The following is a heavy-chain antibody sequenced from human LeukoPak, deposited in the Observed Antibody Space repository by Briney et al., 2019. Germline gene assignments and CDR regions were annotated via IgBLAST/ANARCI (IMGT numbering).Heavy chain of an antibody. Sequence: GMSLRLSCAASGYIFSSHGMYWVRRAPGKGLEWVAAIWYDGSRQLYADSVKGRFTISRDDSKNTLYLQMNNLGAEDTAVYYCARDVGYGDYDLWGQGTLVTVSS. CDR3: ARDVGYGDYDL. D-gene: IGHD4-17*01. CDR2: IWYDGSRQ. CDR1: GYIFSSHG. J-gene: IGHJ5*02. V-gene: IGHV3-33*07.